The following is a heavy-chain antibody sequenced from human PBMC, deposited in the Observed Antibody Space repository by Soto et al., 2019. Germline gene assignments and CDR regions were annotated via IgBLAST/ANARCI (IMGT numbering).Heavy chain of an antibody. Sequence: EVQLLESGGGWVQPGGSLRLACAGSGFIFKDYGLNWVRQAPGKGLEWVSGIHSGTYYTDSVKGRFTISRDISKNTVFLQINSLSAEDTAISYCAKSYSDYLEYFQHWGQGTLVTVSS. CDR1: GFIFKDYG. CDR2: GIHSGT. J-gene: IGHJ1*01. V-gene: IGHV3-23*05. D-gene: IGHD3-22*01. CDR3: AKSYSDYLEYFQH.